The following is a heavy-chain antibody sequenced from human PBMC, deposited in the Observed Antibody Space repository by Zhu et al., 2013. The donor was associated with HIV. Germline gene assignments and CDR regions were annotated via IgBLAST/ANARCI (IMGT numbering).Heavy chain of an antibody. D-gene: IGHD6-19*01. CDR2: ITPMFGTT. V-gene: IGHV1-69*06. CDR3: AKDGAVAAMGDWFDP. Sequence: QVQLVHSGAEVKKPGSSVKVSCKASVGTFSNYALSWVRQAPGQGLEWMGGITPMFGTTDYAQKFQGRVTITAHKSTTTVYLELRGLKSEDTAIYYCAKDGAVAAMGDWFDPWGQGTLVTVSS. CDR1: VGTFSNYA. J-gene: IGHJ5*02.